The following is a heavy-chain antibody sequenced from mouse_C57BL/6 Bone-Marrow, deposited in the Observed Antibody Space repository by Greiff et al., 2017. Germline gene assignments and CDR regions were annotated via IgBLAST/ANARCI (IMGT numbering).Heavy chain of an antibody. CDR1: GFTFSDYG. D-gene: IGHD2-5*01. CDR3: ARHYSNYPYYAMDY. J-gene: IGHJ4*01. CDR2: ISNLAYSI. Sequence: EVKVVESGGGLVQPGGSLKLSCAASGFTFSDYGMAWVRQAPRKGPVWVAFISNLAYSIYYADTVTGRFTISRENAKNTLYLEMSSLRSEDTAMYYCARHYSNYPYYAMDYWGQGTSVTVSS. V-gene: IGHV5-15*01.